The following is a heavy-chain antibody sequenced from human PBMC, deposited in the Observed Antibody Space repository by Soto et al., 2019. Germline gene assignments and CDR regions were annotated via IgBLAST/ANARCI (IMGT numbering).Heavy chain of an antibody. CDR3: ATGEQLGTFDY. CDR1: GYTFTGYY. CDR2: FDPEDGET. V-gene: IGHV1-24*01. J-gene: IGHJ4*02. D-gene: IGHD6-13*01. Sequence: ASVKVSCKASGYTFTGYYMHWVRQAPGKGLEWMGGFDPEDGETIYAQKFQGRVTMTEDTSTDTAYMELSSLRSEDTAVYYCATGEQLGTFDYWGQGTLVTVSS.